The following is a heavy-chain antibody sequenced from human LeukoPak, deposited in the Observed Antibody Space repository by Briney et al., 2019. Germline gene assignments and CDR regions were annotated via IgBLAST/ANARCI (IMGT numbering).Heavy chain of an antibody. CDR1: GGSISSSSYY. Sequence: SETLSLTCTVSGGSISSSSYYWGWIRQPPGKVLEWIGSIYYSGSTYYNPSLKSRVTISVDTSKNQFSLKLSSVTAADTAVYFCAREGNTYGSNWFDPWGQGTLVTVSS. D-gene: IGHD5-18*01. CDR3: AREGNTYGSNWFDP. CDR2: IYYSGST. V-gene: IGHV4-39*07. J-gene: IGHJ5*02.